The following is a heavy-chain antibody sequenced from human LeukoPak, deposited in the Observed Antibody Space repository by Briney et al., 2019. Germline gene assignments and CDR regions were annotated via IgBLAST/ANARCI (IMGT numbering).Heavy chain of an antibody. V-gene: IGHV3-64*04. CDR2: ISSNGGST. CDR3: ARDRGDDYGDPNWFDP. Sequence: GGSLRLSCSASGFTFSSYAMHWVRQAPGKGLEYVSAISSNGGSTYYADSVKGRFTISRDNAKNTLYLQMNSLRAEDTAVYYCARDRGDDYGDPNWFDPWGQGTLVTVSS. D-gene: IGHD4-17*01. J-gene: IGHJ5*02. CDR1: GFTFSSYA.